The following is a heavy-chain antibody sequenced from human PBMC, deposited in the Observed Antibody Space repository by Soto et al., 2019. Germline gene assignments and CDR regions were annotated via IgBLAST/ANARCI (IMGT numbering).Heavy chain of an antibody. CDR2: INHSGST. CDR3: AEGGWDYGDYYGMDV. J-gene: IGHJ6*02. D-gene: IGHD4-17*01. Sequence: PSETLSLTCAVYGGSFSGYYWSWIRQPPGKGLEWIGEINHSGSTNYNPSLKSRVTISVDTSKNQFSLKLSSVTAADTAVYYCAEGGWDYGDYYGMDVWGQGTTVTVSS. V-gene: IGHV4-34*01. CDR1: GGSFSGYY.